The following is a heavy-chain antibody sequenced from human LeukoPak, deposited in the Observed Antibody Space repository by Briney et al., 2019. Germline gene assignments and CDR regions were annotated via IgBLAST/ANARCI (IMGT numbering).Heavy chain of an antibody. D-gene: IGHD2-2*01. Sequence: SETLSLTCAVYGGSFSGYYWSWIRQPPGKGLEWIGEINHSGSTNYNSSLKSRVTISVDTSKNQFSLKLSSVTAADTAVYYCARGHWYQLLFVTYFDYWGQGTLVTVSS. V-gene: IGHV4-34*01. CDR3: ARGHWYQLLFVTYFDY. CDR1: GGSFSGYY. J-gene: IGHJ4*02. CDR2: INHSGST.